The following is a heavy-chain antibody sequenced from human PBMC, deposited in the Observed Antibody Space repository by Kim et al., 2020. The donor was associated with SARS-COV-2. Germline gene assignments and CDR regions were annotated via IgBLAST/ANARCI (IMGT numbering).Heavy chain of an antibody. D-gene: IGHD5-12*01. CDR1: GYTFTSYA. Sequence: ASVKVSCKTSGYTFTSYAMHWVRQAPGQRLEWMGWINAGNGNTKYSQKFQGRVTITRDTSASTAYMELSSLRSEDTAVYYCARAFTDGYPFDYWGQGTLVTVSS. CDR2: INAGNGNT. J-gene: IGHJ4*02. V-gene: IGHV1-3*01. CDR3: ARAFTDGYPFDY.